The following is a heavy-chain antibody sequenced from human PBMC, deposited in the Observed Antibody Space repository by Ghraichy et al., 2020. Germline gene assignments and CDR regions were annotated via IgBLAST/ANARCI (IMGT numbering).Heavy chain of an antibody. D-gene: IGHD1-26*01. CDR3: ARITELVGATRDAFDI. V-gene: IGHV3-33*01. Sequence: GGSLRLSCAASGFTFSSYGMHWVRQAPGKGLEWVAVIWYDGSNKYYADSVKGRFTISRDNSKNTLYLQMNSLRAEDTAVYYCARITELVGATRDAFDIWGQGTMVTVSS. J-gene: IGHJ3*02. CDR1: GFTFSSYG. CDR2: IWYDGSNK.